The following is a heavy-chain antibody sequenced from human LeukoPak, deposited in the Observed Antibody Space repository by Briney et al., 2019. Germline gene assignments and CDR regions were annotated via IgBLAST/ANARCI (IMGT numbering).Heavy chain of an antibody. V-gene: IGHV4-39*07. CDR1: GGSISSSSYY. CDR2: IYYSGST. J-gene: IGHJ4*02. D-gene: IGHD2-2*01. Sequence: SETLSLTCTVSGGSISSSSYYWGWIRQPPGKGLEWIGSIYYSGSTYYNPSLKSRVTISVDTSKNQFSLKLSSVTAADTAVYYCARSAGVVVPAAMDYWGQGTLVTVSS. CDR3: ARSAGVVVPAAMDY.